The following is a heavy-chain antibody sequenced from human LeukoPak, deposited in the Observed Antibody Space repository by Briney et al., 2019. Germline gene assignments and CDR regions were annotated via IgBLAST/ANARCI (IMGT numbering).Heavy chain of an antibody. CDR2: IKRKNDGGTT. V-gene: IGHV3-15*01. Sequence: KPGGSLRLSCTASGFTFSNTWMSWVRQAPGKGLEWVGRIKRKNDGGTTDYDAPVKGRFTISRDDSKNTLYLQMNSLKTEDTAVYYCTTENYADYVLDHWGQGALVTVSP. J-gene: IGHJ4*02. D-gene: IGHD4-17*01. CDR1: GFTFSNTW. CDR3: TTENYADYVLDH.